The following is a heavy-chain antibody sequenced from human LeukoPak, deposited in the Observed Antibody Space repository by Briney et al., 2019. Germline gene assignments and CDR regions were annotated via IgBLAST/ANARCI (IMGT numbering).Heavy chain of an antibody. CDR3: ARVVAYDRPGYYLYYFDY. Sequence: SETLSLTCTVSGGSISSGGYYWSWIRPHPGKGLEWIGYIHYSGDTYYSPSLKSRLTISVDTSKNQFSLRLRSVTAADTAVYYCARVVAYDRPGYYLYYFDYWGQGTLVTVAA. CDR1: GGSISSGGYY. CDR2: IHYSGDT. V-gene: IGHV4-31*03. J-gene: IGHJ4*02. D-gene: IGHD3-22*01.